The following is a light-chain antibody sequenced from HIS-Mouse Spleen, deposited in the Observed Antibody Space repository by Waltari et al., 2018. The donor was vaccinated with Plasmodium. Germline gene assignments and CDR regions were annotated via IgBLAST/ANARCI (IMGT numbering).Light chain of an antibody. J-gene: IGKJ4*01. Sequence: EIVLTQSPATLSLSPGERATLPCRASQSVGSYLAWYQQKPGQAPGLLIYEASNRATGIPARFSGSGSGTDFTLTISSLEPEDFAVYYCQQRSNWPRVLTFGGGTKVEIK. CDR2: EAS. V-gene: IGKV3-11*01. CDR3: QQRSNWPRVLT. CDR1: QSVGSY.